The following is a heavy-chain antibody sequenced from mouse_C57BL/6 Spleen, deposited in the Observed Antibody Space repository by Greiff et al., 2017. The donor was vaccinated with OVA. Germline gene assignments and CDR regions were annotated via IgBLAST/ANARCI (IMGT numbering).Heavy chain of an antibody. V-gene: IGHV1-54*01. D-gene: IGHD1-1*01. Sequence: VQLQQSGAELVRPGTSVKVSCKASGYAFTNYLIEWVKQRPGQGLEWIGVINPGSGGTNYNEKFKGKATLTADKSSSTAYMQLSSLTSEDSAVYFCARSDGRAWFAYWGQGTLVTVSA. CDR3: ARSDGRAWFAY. CDR1: GYAFTNYL. J-gene: IGHJ3*01. CDR2: INPGSGGT.